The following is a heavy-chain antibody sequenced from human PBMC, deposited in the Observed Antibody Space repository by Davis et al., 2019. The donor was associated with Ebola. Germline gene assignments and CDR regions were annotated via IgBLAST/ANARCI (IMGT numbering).Heavy chain of an antibody. CDR1: GFTFSSYS. Sequence: PGGSLRLSCAASGFTFSSYSMNWVRQAPGKGLEWVSVIYSGGSTYYADSVKGRFTISRDNSKNTLYLQMNSLRAEDTAVYYCAKGSDYGDNSAFDIWGQGTMVTVSS. CDR3: AKGSDYGDNSAFDI. CDR2: IYSGGST. V-gene: IGHV3-53*01. D-gene: IGHD4-17*01. J-gene: IGHJ3*02.